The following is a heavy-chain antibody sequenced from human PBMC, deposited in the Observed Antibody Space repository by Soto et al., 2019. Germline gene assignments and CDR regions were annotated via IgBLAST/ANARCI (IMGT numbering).Heavy chain of an antibody. Sequence: GGSLRLSCAASGFTFSNYAMSWVRQAPGKGLEWVSSISGSGGRTYYTGSVKGRFAISRDNSKNTVYLQMNSLRAGDTAVYYCAKIGGIDYDDYGIDYWRQGTLVTVSS. D-gene: IGHD4-17*01. CDR3: AKIGGIDYDDYGIDY. CDR1: GFTFSNYA. J-gene: IGHJ4*02. V-gene: IGHV3-23*01. CDR2: ISGSGGRT.